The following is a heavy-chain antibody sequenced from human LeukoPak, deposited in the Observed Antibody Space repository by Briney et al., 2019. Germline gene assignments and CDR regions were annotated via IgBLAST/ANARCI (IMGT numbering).Heavy chain of an antibody. CDR2: ISWNSGSI. D-gene: IGHD3-22*01. CDR1: GFTFSSYA. Sequence: GGSLRLSCAAPGFTFSSYAMHWVRQAPGKGLEWVSGISWNSGSIGYADSVKGRFTISRDNAKNSLYLQMNSLRAEDTALYYCAQSRTYYYDSSGYYFSYWGQGTLVTVSS. J-gene: IGHJ4*02. V-gene: IGHV3-9*01. CDR3: AQSRTYYYDSSGYYFSY.